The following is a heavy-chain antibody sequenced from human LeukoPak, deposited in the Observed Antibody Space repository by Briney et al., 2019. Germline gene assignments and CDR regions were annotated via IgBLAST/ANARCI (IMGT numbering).Heavy chain of an antibody. V-gene: IGHV4-59*01. CDR1: DDSISDYY. CDR2: IYYSGST. Sequence: SETLSLTCTVSDDSISDYYRGWIRQPPGKGLEWIGYIYYSGSTNYNPSLKSRVTISVDTSKNQFSLKLSSVTAADTAVYYCAREPGLATVPAATNAFDIWGQGTMVTVSS. D-gene: IGHD2-2*01. CDR3: AREPGLATVPAATNAFDI. J-gene: IGHJ3*02.